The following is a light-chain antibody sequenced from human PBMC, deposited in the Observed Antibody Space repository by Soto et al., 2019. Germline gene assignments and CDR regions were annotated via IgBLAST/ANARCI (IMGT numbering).Light chain of an antibody. V-gene: IGKV1-12*01. CDR2: TTS. CDR3: QQAKNFPWT. J-gene: IGKJ1*01. CDR1: EDIRTS. Sequence: DIHMTQSPSSVSASVGDRVTITCRASEDIRTSLAWYQQTPGKAPQLLIYTTSNLQSGVPSRFSGSGFGTDFTLTISSLQPEDFATYYCQQAKNFPWTFGQGTKVDIK.